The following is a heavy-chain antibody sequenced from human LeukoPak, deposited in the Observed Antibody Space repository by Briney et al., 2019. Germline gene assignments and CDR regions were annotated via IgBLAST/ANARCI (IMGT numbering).Heavy chain of an antibody. Sequence: PGGSLRLSCAASGFTFSSYSMTWVRQAPGKGLEWVSSISSSSSYIYYADSVKGRFTISRDNAKNSLYLQMNSLRAEDTAVYYCARDREESYYYDSSGYYYVSRWFDPWGQGTLVTVSS. J-gene: IGHJ5*02. V-gene: IGHV3-21*01. D-gene: IGHD3-22*01. CDR2: ISSSSSYI. CDR3: ARDREESYYYDSSGYYYVSRWFDP. CDR1: GFTFSSYS.